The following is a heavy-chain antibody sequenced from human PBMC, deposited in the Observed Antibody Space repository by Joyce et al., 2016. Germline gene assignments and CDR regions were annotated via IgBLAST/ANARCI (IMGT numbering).Heavy chain of an antibody. CDR2: IYCDDDK. V-gene: IGHV2-5*02. D-gene: IGHD3-22*01. Sequence: QITLKESGPTLVKPTQTLTLTCTFSGFSLTTSGVGVGWIRQPPGKALAWLALIYCDDDKSYSQSMKSRLTITKDTSKNQVVLTMTNMDPVDTATYYCAHRVEYYFDSSGYYNGSYFDYWGQGTLVTVSS. CDR1: GFSLTTSGVG. CDR3: AHRVEYYFDSSGYYNGSYFDY. J-gene: IGHJ4*02.